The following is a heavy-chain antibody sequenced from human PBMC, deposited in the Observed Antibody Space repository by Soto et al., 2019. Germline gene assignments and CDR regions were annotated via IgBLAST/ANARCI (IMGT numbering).Heavy chain of an antibody. D-gene: IGHD6-19*01. CDR2: IYHGGST. V-gene: IGHV4-4*02. Sequence: SETLSLTCAVSGCSIISSNCLRWFRQPPGKVLEWSGEIYHGGSTNYNPSLKSRVTISVDKSKNQFSLKLSSVTAADTAVYYCARALAVADAFDIWGQGTMVTVSS. CDR1: GCSIISSNC. J-gene: IGHJ3*02. CDR3: ARALAVADAFDI.